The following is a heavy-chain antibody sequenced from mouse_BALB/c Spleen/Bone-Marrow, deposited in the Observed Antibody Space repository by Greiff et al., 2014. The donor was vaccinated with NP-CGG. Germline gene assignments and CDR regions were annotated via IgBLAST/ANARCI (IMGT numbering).Heavy chain of an antibody. V-gene: IGHV1-9*01. Sequence: QVQLQQSGAELMKPGASVKISCKATGYTSSSYWIEWVKQRPGHGLEWIGEILPGSGSTNYNEKFKGKATFTADTSSNTAYMQLSSLTSEDSAVYYCARSDGYYYAMDYWGQGTSVTVSS. J-gene: IGHJ4*01. CDR1: GYTSSSYW. CDR3: ARSDGYYYAMDY. CDR2: ILPGSGST. D-gene: IGHD2-3*01.